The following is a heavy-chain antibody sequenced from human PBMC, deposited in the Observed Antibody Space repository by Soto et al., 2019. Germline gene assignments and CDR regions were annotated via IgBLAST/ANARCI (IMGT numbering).Heavy chain of an antibody. V-gene: IGHV4-59*01. J-gene: IGHJ4*02. D-gene: IGHD3-16*02. CDR1: GGSISNYY. Sequence: QVQLQESGPGLVKPSETLSLTCTVSGGSISNYYWTWIRQPPGKGLEWIGYIHKSGSTNYNPSLKSRVTISDDTSKNQFSLKLSSVTAADTAVYYCAGGDDYVWGSYRCWGQGTLVTVSS. CDR2: IHKSGST. CDR3: AGGDDYVWGSYRC.